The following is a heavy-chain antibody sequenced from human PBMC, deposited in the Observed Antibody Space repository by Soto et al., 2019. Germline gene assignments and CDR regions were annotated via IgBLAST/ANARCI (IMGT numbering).Heavy chain of an antibody. CDR2: VNPKSGNT. CDR3: ARPYCDSTSCYTDWFDP. V-gene: IGHV1-8*01. J-gene: IGHJ5*02. D-gene: IGHD2-2*02. Sequence: QVQLVQSGAEVKKPGASVKVSCKASGYSFSTYDINWVRQAAGQGLEWMGWVNPKSGNTVYAQRFRGRVTMTSNTSISTAYMELSALTPEDTAVYYCARPYCDSTSCYTDWFDPWGQGPLVTVSS. CDR1: GYSFSTYD.